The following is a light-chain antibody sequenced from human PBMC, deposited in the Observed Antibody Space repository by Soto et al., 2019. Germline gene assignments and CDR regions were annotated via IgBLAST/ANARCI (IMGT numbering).Light chain of an antibody. J-gene: IGKJ1*01. CDR2: GAS. CDR3: QQYNSWPPWT. CDR1: QSVSSN. V-gene: IGKV3-15*01. Sequence: EIVMAQSPATLSVSPGERPTLSCRASQSVSSNLAWYQQKPGQAPRLLIYGASTRATGIPARFSGSGSGTEFTLTISSLQSEDFAVYYCQQYNSWPPWTFGQGAKVDIK.